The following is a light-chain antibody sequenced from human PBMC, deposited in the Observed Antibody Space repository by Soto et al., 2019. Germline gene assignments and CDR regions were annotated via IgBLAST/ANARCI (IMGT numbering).Light chain of an antibody. J-gene: IGKJ1*01. CDR1: QSVSNDF. V-gene: IGKV3-20*01. CDR2: GAS. Sequence: EIVLTQSPGILSLSPGERATLSCRASQSVSNDFLAWYQQKPGQAPRLLIYGASSGATGIPDRFSGSGSGTDFTLTISRLEPEDFAVYYCQQYGSSPRTFGQGTKVDIK. CDR3: QQYGSSPRT.